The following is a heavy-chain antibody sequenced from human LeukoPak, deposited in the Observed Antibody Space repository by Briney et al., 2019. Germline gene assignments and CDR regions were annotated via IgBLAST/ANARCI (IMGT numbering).Heavy chain of an antibody. D-gene: IGHD5-12*01. CDR1: GYSFTSYW. J-gene: IGHJ6*02. CDR2: IYPVDSDT. V-gene: IGHV5-51*01. Sequence: GESLKISFKGSGYSFTSYWIGCVRQIPGKGLEWMGIIYPVDSDTRYSPSFQGQVTISADKSISTAYLQWSSLKASDTAMYYCARLGYEYYYYGVDVWGQGTRSPSP. CDR3: ARLGYEYYYYGVDV.